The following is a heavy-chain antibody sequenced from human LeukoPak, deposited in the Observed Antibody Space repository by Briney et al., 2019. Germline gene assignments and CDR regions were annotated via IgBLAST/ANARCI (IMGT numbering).Heavy chain of an antibody. Sequence: PSGTLSLTCAVSGGSISSSNWWSWVRQPPGKGLGWVGEIYHSGSTNYNPSLKGRVTISVDKSKNQFSLKLSSVTAADTAVYYCARRGPDAFDIWGQKTMVTVSS. CDR2: IYHSGST. V-gene: IGHV4-4*02. J-gene: IGHJ3*02. CDR1: GGSISSSNW. CDR3: ARRGPDAFDI. D-gene: IGHD3-16*01.